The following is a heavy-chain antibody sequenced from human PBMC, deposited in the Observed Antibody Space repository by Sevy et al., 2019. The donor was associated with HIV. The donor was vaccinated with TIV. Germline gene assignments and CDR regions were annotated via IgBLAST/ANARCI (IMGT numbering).Heavy chain of an antibody. D-gene: IGHD1-1*01. CDR1: GVTFMNYA. V-gene: IGHV1-69*13. J-gene: IGHJ4*02. Sequence: ASVKVSCKASGVTFMNYAISWVRQAPGQGLEWMGGFIPMFATPDYAQKFRGRITITADESTSTAYMELSSLGSEDTAVYYCARDSLYATNWAFDYWGQGTLLTVSS. CDR2: FIPMFATP. CDR3: ARDSLYATNWAFDY.